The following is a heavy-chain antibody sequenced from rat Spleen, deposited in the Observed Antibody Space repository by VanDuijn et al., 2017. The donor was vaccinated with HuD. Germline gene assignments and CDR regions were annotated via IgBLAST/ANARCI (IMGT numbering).Heavy chain of an antibody. J-gene: IGHJ2*01. D-gene: IGHD4-2*01. CDR1: GFTFTDYY. CDR2: ISYDGGNT. CDR3: TTDVLETGDY. V-gene: IGHV5-20*01. Sequence: EVQLVESGGGLVQPGRSLKLSCAASGFTFTDYYMAWVRRAPTKGLEWVASISYDGGNTYYRDSVKGRFTISRDNAKSSLYLQMDSLRSEDTSTYYCTTDVLETGDYWGQGVMVTVSS.